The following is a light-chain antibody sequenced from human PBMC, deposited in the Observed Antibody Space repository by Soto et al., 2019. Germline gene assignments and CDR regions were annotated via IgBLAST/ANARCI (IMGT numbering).Light chain of an antibody. CDR1: SGHSSYA. J-gene: IGLJ3*02. V-gene: IGLV4-69*01. CDR3: QTWDTGIRV. CDR2: LNSDGSH. Sequence: QLVLTQSPSASASLGASVKLTCTLSSGHSSYAIAWHQQQPEKGPRYLMKLNSDGSHSKGDGIPDRFSGSSSGAERYLTISSLQSEDDADYYCQTWDTGIRVFGGGTKLTVL.